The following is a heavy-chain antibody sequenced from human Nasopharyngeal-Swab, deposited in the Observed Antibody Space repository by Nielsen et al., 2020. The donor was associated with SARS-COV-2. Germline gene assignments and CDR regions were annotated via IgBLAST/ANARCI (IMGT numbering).Heavy chain of an antibody. Sequence: SVKVSCNASGGTFSSYAISWVRQDPGQGLEWMGGNIPIFGTANYAQKFQGRVTITADESTSTAYMELNSLRPEDTALYYCVRDYNWRLDYWGQGTLVTVSS. D-gene: IGHD1-20*01. CDR3: VRDYNWRLDY. CDR2: NIPIFGTA. J-gene: IGHJ4*02. V-gene: IGHV1-69*13. CDR1: GGTFSSYA.